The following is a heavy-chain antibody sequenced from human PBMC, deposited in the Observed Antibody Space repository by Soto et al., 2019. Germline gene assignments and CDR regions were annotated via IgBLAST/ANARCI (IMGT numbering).Heavy chain of an antibody. Sequence: GGFLRLSCGAAGFNFSDYGMSWIGQAPGEGLEWVSYISSSSSYTNYADSVKGRFTISRDNAKNSLYLQMNSLRAEDTAVYYCARDHYGPGWFDPWGQGTLVTVSS. J-gene: IGHJ5*02. V-gene: IGHV3-11*05. CDR2: ISSSSSYT. CDR3: ARDHYGPGWFDP. CDR1: GFNFSDYG. D-gene: IGHD3-10*01.